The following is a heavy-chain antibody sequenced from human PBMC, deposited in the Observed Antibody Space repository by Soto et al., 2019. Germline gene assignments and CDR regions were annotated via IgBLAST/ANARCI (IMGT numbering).Heavy chain of an antibody. CDR2: ISGSGGST. CDR3: AKDDYYDSSGSLY. J-gene: IGHJ4*02. Sequence: EVQLLESGGGLVQPGGSLRLSCAASGFTFSSYAMSWVRQAPGKGLEWDSAISGSGGSTYYADSVKGRFTISRDNSKNTLYLQMNSLRAEDTAVYYCAKDDYYDSSGSLYWGQGTLVTVSS. CDR1: GFTFSSYA. V-gene: IGHV3-23*01. D-gene: IGHD3-22*01.